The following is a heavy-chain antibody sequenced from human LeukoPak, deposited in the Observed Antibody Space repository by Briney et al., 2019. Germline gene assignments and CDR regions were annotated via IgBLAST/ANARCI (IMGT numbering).Heavy chain of an antibody. D-gene: IGHD6-19*01. V-gene: IGHV4-61*02. J-gene: IGHJ6*03. CDR3: ARDRDIAVAGTGYYYYYMDV. CDR2: IYTSGST. CDR1: GGSISSGSYY. Sequence: PSQTLSLTCTVSGGSISSGSYYWSWIRQSPGKGLEWIGGIYTSGSTNYNPSLKSRVTISVDTSKNQFSLKLSSVTAADTAVYYCARDRDIAVAGTGYYYYYMDVWGKGTTVTVSS.